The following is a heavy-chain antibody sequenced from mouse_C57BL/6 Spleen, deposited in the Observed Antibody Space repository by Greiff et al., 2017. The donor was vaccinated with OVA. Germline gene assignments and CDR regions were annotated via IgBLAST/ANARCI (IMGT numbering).Heavy chain of an antibody. CDR1: GFTFSSYT. CDR2: ISGGGGNT. Sequence: EVQLVESGGGLVKPGGSLKLSCAASGFTFSSYTMSWVRQTPEKRLEWVATISGGGGNTYYPDSVKGRFTISRDNAKNTLYLQMSSLRSEDTALYYCARQGDYYGSSPAWFAYWGQGTLVTVSA. V-gene: IGHV5-9*01. D-gene: IGHD1-1*01. CDR3: ARQGDYYGSSPAWFAY. J-gene: IGHJ3*01.